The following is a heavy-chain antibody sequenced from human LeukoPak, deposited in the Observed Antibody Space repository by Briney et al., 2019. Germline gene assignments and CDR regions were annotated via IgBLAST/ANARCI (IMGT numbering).Heavy chain of an antibody. CDR1: GYSISSGYY. CDR2: IYHSGST. D-gene: IGHD5-18*01. Sequence: PSETLSLTCAVPGYSISSGYYWGWIRQPPGKGLEWIGSIYHSGSTYYNPSLKSRVTISVDTSKNQFSLKLSSVTAADTAVYYCARRRTTAMAPLYFDYWGQGTLVTVSS. J-gene: IGHJ4*02. V-gene: IGHV4-38-2*01. CDR3: ARRRTTAMAPLYFDY.